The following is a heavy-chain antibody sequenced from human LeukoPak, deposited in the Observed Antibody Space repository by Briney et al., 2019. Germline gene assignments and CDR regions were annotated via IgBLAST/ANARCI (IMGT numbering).Heavy chain of an antibody. Sequence: SVTVSCTASGGTFSSYAISWVRQAPGQGLEWMGGIIPIFGTANYAQKFQGRVTITADESTSTAYMELSSLRSEDTAVYYCARDGTGSSDAFDIWGQGTMVTVSS. CDR2: IIPIFGTA. D-gene: IGHD3/OR15-3a*01. CDR1: GGTFSSYA. V-gene: IGHV1-69*13. CDR3: ARDGTGSSDAFDI. J-gene: IGHJ3*02.